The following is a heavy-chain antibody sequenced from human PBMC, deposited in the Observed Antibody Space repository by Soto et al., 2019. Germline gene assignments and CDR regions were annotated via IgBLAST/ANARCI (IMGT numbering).Heavy chain of an antibody. CDR3: ARPGLVVVITSDWYFDL. V-gene: IGHV3-7*01. Sequence: EVQLVESGGGLVQPGGSLRLSCAASGFTFSSYWMSWVRQAPGKGLEWVANIKQDGSEKYYVDSVKGRFTISRDNAKNSLYLQMNSLRAEDPAVYYCARPGLVVVITSDWYFDLWGRGTLVTVSS. J-gene: IGHJ2*01. D-gene: IGHD3-22*01. CDR1: GFTFSSYW. CDR2: IKQDGSEK.